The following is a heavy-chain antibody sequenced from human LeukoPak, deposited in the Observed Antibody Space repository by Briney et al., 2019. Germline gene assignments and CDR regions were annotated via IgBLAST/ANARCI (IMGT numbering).Heavy chain of an antibody. Sequence: QPGGSWSPSWPAPGFTLRSYPMTWARQAPGRGREWVAFLSKMGGIKYYADSVKGRFTFSRDNSKTTLSLQMNSLRAEDTALYYCARSRYCSGGTCYSNYYYYYMDVWGKGTSVTVSS. CDR2: LSKMGGIK. J-gene: IGHJ6*03. D-gene: IGHD2-15*01. CDR3: ARSRYCSGGTCYSNYYYYYMDV. V-gene: IGHV3-30*04. CDR1: GFTLRSYP.